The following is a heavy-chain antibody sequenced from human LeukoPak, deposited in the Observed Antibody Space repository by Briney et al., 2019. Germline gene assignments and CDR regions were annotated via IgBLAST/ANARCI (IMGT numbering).Heavy chain of an antibody. J-gene: IGHJ4*02. CDR2: IRSKARRYAT. CDR3: TRRHYGDYVVDN. D-gene: IGHD4-17*01. CDR1: GFTFNGSA. Sequence: GGSLTLSCATSGFTFNGSALHWVRQASGQGLEWVGRIRSKARRYATAYAASVKGRFTVSRDDSKNMAYLQMNSLKTEDTAIYYCTRRHYGDYVVDNWGQGTLVTVSS. V-gene: IGHV3-73*01.